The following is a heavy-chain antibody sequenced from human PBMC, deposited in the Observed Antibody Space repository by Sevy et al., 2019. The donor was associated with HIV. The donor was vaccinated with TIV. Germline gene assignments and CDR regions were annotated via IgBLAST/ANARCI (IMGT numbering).Heavy chain of an antibody. CDR1: GFTFSSYA. CDR2: ISYDGSNK. CDR3: ARGKLELRGYYYYYMDV. D-gene: IGHD1-7*01. Sequence: GGSLRLSCAASGFTFSSYAMHWVRQAPGKGLERVAVISYDGSNKYYADSVKGRFTISRDNSKNTLYLQMNSLRAEDTAVYYCARGKLELRGYYYYYMDVWGKGTTVTVSS. J-gene: IGHJ6*03. V-gene: IGHV3-30-3*01.